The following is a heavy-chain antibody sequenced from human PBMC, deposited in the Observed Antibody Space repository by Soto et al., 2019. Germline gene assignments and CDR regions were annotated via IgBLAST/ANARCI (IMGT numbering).Heavy chain of an antibody. Sequence: EVQLVESGGGLVQPGGSLRLSCAASEFTFSGRSVHWVRQAPGKGLVWVSGIDKVGTDSTYADSVKGRCTSSRDNAKTTVYLQMTSLTVEGTAVYNCARGWFGPELWGKGTRVTVSS. CDR2: IDKVGTDS. CDR3: ARGWFGPEL. CDR1: EFTFSGRS. D-gene: IGHD3-10*01. V-gene: IGHV3-74*01. J-gene: IGHJ6*03.